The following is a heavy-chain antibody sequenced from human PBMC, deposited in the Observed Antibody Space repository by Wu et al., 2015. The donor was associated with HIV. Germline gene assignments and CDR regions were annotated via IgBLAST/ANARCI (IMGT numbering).Heavy chain of an antibody. CDR2: INGENGDI. J-gene: IGHJ4*02. D-gene: IGHD2-8*02. CDR1: GYTFTTYY. V-gene: IGHV1-46*01. Sequence: QVQLVQSGAEVKKPGASVKVSCKASGYTFTTYYMHWVRQAPGQGLEWMGWINGENGDIRESQKFQGRLILAKDTPSTTAYMVLRDLTSDDTATYYCAEDTVAKWGQGTLVIVSS. CDR3: AEDTVAK.